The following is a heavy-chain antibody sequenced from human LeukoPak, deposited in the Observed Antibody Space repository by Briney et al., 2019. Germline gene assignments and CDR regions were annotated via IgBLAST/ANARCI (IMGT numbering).Heavy chain of an antibody. J-gene: IGHJ4*02. V-gene: IGHV3-23*01. Sequence: GGSLRLSCAASGFTFSSYAMSWVRQAPGKGLEWVSAISGSGGSTYYADSVKGRFTISRDNAKNSLYLQMNSLRAEDTAVYYCAREGYSSPSLDYWGQGTLVTVSS. CDR3: AREGYSSPSLDY. CDR2: ISGSGGST. CDR1: GFTFSSYA. D-gene: IGHD6-13*01.